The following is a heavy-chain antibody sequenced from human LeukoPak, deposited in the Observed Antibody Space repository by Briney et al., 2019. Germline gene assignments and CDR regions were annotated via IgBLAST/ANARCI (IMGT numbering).Heavy chain of an antibody. CDR2: ISYDGSDK. J-gene: IGHJ4*02. CDR3: AKDKSLLAADYYFDY. CDR1: GFTFSRYG. Sequence: PGGSLRLSCAASGFTFSRYGMHWVRQAPGKGLEWVSVISYDGSDKHYADSVKGRFTISRDNSKNTLYLQMDSLRAQDTAVYYCAKDKSLLAADYYFDYWGQGTLVTVSS. V-gene: IGHV3-30*18. D-gene: IGHD6-13*01.